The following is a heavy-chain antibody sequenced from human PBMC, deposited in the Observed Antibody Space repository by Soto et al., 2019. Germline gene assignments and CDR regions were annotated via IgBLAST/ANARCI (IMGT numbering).Heavy chain of an antibody. Sequence: PGGSLRLSCAASGFTFSTYSMSWVRQAPGKGLEWVSYISSSGSSILDADSVKGRFTISRDNAKNSLYLQMNSLRAEDTAVHYCATGGFDLYYYMDVWGKGTTVTVSS. V-gene: IGHV3-48*01. CDR2: ISSSGSSI. CDR1: GFTFSTYS. J-gene: IGHJ6*03. CDR3: ATGGFDLYYYMDV.